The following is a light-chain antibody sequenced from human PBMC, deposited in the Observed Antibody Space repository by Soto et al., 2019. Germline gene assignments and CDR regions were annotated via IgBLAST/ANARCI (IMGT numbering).Light chain of an antibody. CDR3: MQALQTSWT. V-gene: IGKV2-28*01. CDR2: LGS. CDR1: QSLLHSNGYNY. J-gene: IGKJ1*01. Sequence: DIVMTQSPLSLPVTPGEPASISCRSSQSLLHSNGYNYLDWYLQKPGQSPQLLIYLGSNRASGVPDRLSGSGSGTDFTLKISRVEAEAVGVYYCMQALQTSWTFGQGTKVEIK.